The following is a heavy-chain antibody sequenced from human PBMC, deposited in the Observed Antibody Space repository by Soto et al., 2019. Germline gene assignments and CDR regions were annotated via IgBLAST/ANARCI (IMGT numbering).Heavy chain of an antibody. D-gene: IGHD2-15*01. CDR1: GFTFSTHA. Sequence: EVQLLESGGGLVQPGGSLKLSCAASGFTFSTHAMSWVRQAPGKGLAWVSAISGAGASTYYADSVKGRFTISRDNSKNTLYLLMNSLRAEDTAVYYCALQGYCSGGSCLYNWFDPWGQGTLVTVSS. CDR3: ALQGYCSGGSCLYNWFDP. CDR2: ISGAGAST. J-gene: IGHJ5*02. V-gene: IGHV3-23*01.